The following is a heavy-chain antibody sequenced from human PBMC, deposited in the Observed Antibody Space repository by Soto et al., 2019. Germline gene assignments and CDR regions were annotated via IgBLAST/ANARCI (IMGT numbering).Heavy chain of an antibody. CDR2: ISWNSGSI. D-gene: IGHD6-13*01. CDR1: GFSFDDYP. CDR3: AKHMSSRWYPEYYYGMDV. Sequence: GGSLRLSCAASGFSFDDYPMHWGRQAPGKGLEWVSGISWNSGSIGYADSVKGRFTISRDNSENSLYLQMNSLRAEDTALYYCAKHMSSRWYPEYYYGMDVWGQGTTVTVSS. J-gene: IGHJ6*02. V-gene: IGHV3-9*01.